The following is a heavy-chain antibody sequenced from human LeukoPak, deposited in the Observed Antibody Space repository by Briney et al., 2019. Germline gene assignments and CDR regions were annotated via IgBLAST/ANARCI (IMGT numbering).Heavy chain of an antibody. CDR1: GVTFSAST. J-gene: IGHJ4*02. CDR3: TTVDTTMV. CDR2: IRSKANSYAT. D-gene: IGHD5-18*01. V-gene: IGHV3-73*01. Sequence: GGSLRLSCAASGVTFSASTMHWVRQASGKGLEWVGRIRSKANSYATAYVASVKHKFTISTDASKNTAYLQMNRLETEDTAVYYCTTVDTTMVWGQGTLVTVSS.